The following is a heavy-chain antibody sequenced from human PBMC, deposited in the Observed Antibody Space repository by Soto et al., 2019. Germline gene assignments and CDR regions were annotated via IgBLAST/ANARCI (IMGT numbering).Heavy chain of an antibody. CDR3: ARDNRISGYSSGWYYYYGMDV. D-gene: IGHD6-19*01. CDR1: GGSISSYY. CDR2: IYYSGST. J-gene: IGHJ6*02. V-gene: IGHV4-59*01. Sequence: SETLSLTCTVSGGSISSYYWSWIRQPPGKGLEWIGYIYYSGSTNYNPSLKSRVTISVDTSKNQFSLKLSSVTAADTAVYYGARDNRISGYSSGWYYYYGMDVWGQGTTVTVSS.